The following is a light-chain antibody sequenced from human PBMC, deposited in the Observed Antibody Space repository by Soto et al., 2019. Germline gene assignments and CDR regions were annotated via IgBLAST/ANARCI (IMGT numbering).Light chain of an antibody. CDR1: QSVSSSY. CDR2: GAS. J-gene: IGKJ4*01. V-gene: IGKV3-20*01. Sequence: EIVLTQSPGTLSLSPGERATLSCRASQSVSSSYLAWYQQKPGQAPRLLIYGASSRATGIPDRFSGSVSGTDFTLTISRLEPEDFAVYYCQQYVTFGGGTKVDIK. CDR3: QQYVT.